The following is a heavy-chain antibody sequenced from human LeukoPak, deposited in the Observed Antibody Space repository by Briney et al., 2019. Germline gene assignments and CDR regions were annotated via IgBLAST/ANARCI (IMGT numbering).Heavy chain of an antibody. CDR1: GFTFSSYA. J-gene: IGHJ6*03. CDR2: ISYDGRNK. Sequence: GGSLRLSCAASGFTFSSYAMQWVRQAPGKGLEWVAVISYDGRNKYYADSVKGRFTISRDNSKNTLYLQMNSLRAEDTAVYYCAIGPYYYYYMDVWGKGTTVTVSS. V-gene: IGHV3-30*04. CDR3: AIGPYYYYYMDV.